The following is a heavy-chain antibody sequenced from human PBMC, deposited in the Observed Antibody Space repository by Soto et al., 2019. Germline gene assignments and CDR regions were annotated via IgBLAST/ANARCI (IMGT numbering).Heavy chain of an antibody. CDR3: ARDQSPSSGWPGMDV. V-gene: IGHV1-2*02. D-gene: IGHD6-19*01. J-gene: IGHJ6*02. Sequence: QVQLVQSGAEVKKPGASVKVSCKASGYTFTDYYMHWVRQVPGQGLEWMGWINPNSGGTNYAQKFQGRVTMTRDTSISTAYMELNRLRSDDTAVSYCARDQSPSSGWPGMDVWGQGTTVTVSS. CDR1: GYTFTDYY. CDR2: INPNSGGT.